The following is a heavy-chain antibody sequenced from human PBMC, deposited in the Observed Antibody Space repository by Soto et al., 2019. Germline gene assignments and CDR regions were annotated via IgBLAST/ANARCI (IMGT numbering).Heavy chain of an antibody. Sequence: ASVKVSCKASGFTFTSSAVQWVRQARGQRLEWIGWIVVGSGNTNYAQKFQERVTITRDMSTSTAYMELSSLRSEDTAVYYCAADSDAAVAGTGYYYYGMDVWGQGTTVTVSS. CDR1: GFTFTSSA. V-gene: IGHV1-58*01. CDR3: AADSDAAVAGTGYYYYGMDV. D-gene: IGHD6-19*01. J-gene: IGHJ6*02. CDR2: IVVGSGNT.